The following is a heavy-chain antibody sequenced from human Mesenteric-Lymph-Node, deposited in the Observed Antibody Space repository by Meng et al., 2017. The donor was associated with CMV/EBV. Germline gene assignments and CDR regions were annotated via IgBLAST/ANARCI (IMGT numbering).Heavy chain of an antibody. D-gene: IGHD3-22*01. CDR1: GGSVSSGSYY. Sequence: SETLSLTCTVSGGSVSSGSYYWSWIRQPPGKGLEWIGYIYYSGSTNYNPSLKSRVTISVDTSKNQFSLKLSSVTAADTAVYYCARRLRYYDTSGYPSSYDAFDIWGQGTMVTVSS. CDR3: ARRLRYYDTSGYPSSYDAFDI. V-gene: IGHV4-61*01. CDR2: IYYSGST. J-gene: IGHJ3*02.